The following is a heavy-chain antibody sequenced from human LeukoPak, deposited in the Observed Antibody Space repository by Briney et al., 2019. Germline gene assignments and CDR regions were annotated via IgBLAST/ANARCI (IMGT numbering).Heavy chain of an antibody. D-gene: IGHD3-10*01. Sequence: GESLKISCKGSGYSFTSYWIGWVRQMPGKGLEWMGVIYPGDSDTKYSPSFQGQVTISADKSISTAYLQRSSLKASDTAMYYCARPFYSSGSYYFDYWGQGTLVTVSS. V-gene: IGHV5-51*01. CDR2: IYPGDSDT. CDR1: GYSFTSYW. CDR3: ARPFYSSGSYYFDY. J-gene: IGHJ4*02.